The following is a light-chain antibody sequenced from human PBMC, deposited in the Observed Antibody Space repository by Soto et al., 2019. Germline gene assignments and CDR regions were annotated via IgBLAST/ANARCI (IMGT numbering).Light chain of an antibody. J-gene: IGKJ5*01. V-gene: IGKV1-33*01. CDR2: DAS. CDR3: QQYSHLIT. CDR1: QTISTW. Sequence: GDRVTITCRASQTISTWMAWYQQKPGKAPKLLIYDASNLETGVPSRFSGSGSGTDFTFTISSLQPEDIATYYCQQYSHLITFGQGTRLEIK.